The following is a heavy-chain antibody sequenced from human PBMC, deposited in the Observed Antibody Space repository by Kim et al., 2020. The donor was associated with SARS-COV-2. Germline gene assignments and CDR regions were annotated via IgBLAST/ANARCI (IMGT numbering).Heavy chain of an antibody. CDR3: AKEVGATSYFDY. J-gene: IGHJ4*02. Sequence: YYADPVKGRFKNSRDNAKTTRYLQMNRLRAEYTAVDYCAKEVGATSYFDYWGQGTLVTVSS. V-gene: IGHV3-23*01. D-gene: IGHD1-26*01.